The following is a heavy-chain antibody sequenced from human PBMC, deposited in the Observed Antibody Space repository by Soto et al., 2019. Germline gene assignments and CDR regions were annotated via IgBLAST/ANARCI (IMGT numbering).Heavy chain of an antibody. CDR1: GGSISSYY. D-gene: IGHD6-19*01. J-gene: IGHJ4*02. V-gene: IGHV4-59*01. CDR3: ARVVAVAGLHFDY. Sequence: QVQLQESGPGLVKPSETLSLTCTVSGGSISSYYWSWIRQPPGKGLEWIGYIYYSGSTNYNPSLKSRVTISVDTSKNQFSLKLSSVTAADTAVYYCARVVAVAGLHFDYWGQGTLVTVSS. CDR2: IYYSGST.